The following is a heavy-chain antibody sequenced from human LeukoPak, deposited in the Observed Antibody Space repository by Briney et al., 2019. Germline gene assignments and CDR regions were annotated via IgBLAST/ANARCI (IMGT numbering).Heavy chain of an antibody. V-gene: IGHV3-20*04. J-gene: IGHJ6*03. Sequence: GGSLRLSCTASGFNFDDYGMSWVRQVPGKGLEWVSGILWNAASTGYADFVKRRFTISRDSAKNSLYLQMNSLRVEDTALYYCARWFGETQYYYYYYMDVWGKGTTVTISS. CDR3: ARWFGETQYYYYYYMDV. CDR1: GFNFDDYG. CDR2: ILWNAAST. D-gene: IGHD3-10*01.